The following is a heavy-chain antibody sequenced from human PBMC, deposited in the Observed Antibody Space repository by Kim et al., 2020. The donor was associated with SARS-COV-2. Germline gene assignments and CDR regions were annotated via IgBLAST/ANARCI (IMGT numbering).Heavy chain of an antibody. V-gene: IGHV1-69*13. CDR1: GGTFSSYA. CDR3: ARGGDGYNPNHHYWYFDL. Sequence: SVKVSCKASGGTFSSYAISWVRQAPGQGLEWMGGIIPIFGTANYAQKFQGRVTITADESTSTAYMELSSLRSEDTAVYYCARGGDGYNPNHHYWYFDLWGRGTLVTVSS. J-gene: IGHJ2*01. D-gene: IGHD5-12*01. CDR2: IIPIFGTA.